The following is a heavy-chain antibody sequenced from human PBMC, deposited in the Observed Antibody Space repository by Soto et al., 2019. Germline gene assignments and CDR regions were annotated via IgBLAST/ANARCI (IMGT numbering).Heavy chain of an antibody. V-gene: IGHV3-30-3*01. J-gene: IGHJ4*02. CDR1: GFTFSDFE. D-gene: IGHD1-7*01. CDR3: ARRTGTAPRFDF. CDR2: ISYDGSNQ. Sequence: QVQLVESGGGVVQPGRSLRLSCSASGFTFSDFEMYWIRQAPGKGLDWVSFISYDGSNQYYAGSVKGRFTISRDNSKNTLFLLMSSLRPEGTAVYFCARRTGTAPRFDFWGQGTLVTVSS.